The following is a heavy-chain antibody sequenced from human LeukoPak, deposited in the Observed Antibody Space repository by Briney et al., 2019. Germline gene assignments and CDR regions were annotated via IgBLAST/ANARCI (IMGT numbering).Heavy chain of an antibody. D-gene: IGHD6-13*01. CDR1: GYSFTSYW. V-gene: IGHV5-51*01. CDR3: ARRTAASAFDI. J-gene: IGHJ3*02. Sequence: GVSLKISCKGSGYSFTSYWIGWVRQMPGKGLEWMGIIYPGDSDTRYSPSSQGQVTTSPDKSISTAYLQWSSLKASDTAMYYCARRTAASAFDIWGQGTMVTVSS. CDR2: IYPGDSDT.